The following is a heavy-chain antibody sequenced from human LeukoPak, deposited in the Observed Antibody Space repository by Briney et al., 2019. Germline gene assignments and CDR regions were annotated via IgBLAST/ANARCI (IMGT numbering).Heavy chain of an antibody. D-gene: IGHD5-18*01. CDR3: VRDQPIGYSNGYPFDY. CDR2: IKQDGSEK. CDR1: GFTFSSYW. V-gene: IGHV3-7*01. Sequence: GESLKISCAASGFTFSSYWMSWVRQAPGKGLEWVANIKQDGSEKYYVDSVKGRFTISRDNAKNSLYLQMNSLRAEDTAVYYCVRDQPIGYSNGYPFDYWGQGTLVTVSS. J-gene: IGHJ4*02.